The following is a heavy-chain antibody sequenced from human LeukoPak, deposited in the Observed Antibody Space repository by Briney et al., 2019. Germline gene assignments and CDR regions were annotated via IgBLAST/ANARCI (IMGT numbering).Heavy chain of an antibody. J-gene: IGHJ4*02. D-gene: IGHD6-13*01. CDR3: ARDRDSSSGFDY. V-gene: IGHV3-30-3*01. CDR2: ISYDGSNK. CDR1: GFTFSSYA. Sequence: GGSLRLSCAASGFTFSSYAMHWVRQAPGKGLEWVAVISYDGSNKYYADSVKGRFTISRDNSKNTLYLQMNSLRAEDTAVYYCARDRDSSSGFDYWGQGTLVTVSS.